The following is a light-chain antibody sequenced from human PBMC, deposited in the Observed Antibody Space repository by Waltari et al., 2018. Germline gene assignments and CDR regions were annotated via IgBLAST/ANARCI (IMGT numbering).Light chain of an antibody. V-gene: IGLV1-36*01. CDR1: SSNIGHYA. J-gene: IGLJ2*01. CDR2: SND. Sequence: QSVLPQPPSVSDVPRQRVTISCSGSSSNIGHYAVHWYQQHPGKAPKLLIYSNDILPSGVSDRFSGSKSGTSASLAISRLQSEDEAIYYCAAWDDSLNGPVFGGGTKLTVL. CDR3: AAWDDSLNGPV.